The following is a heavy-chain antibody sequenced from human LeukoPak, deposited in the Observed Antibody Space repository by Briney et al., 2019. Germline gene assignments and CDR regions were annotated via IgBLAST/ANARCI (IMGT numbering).Heavy chain of an antibody. Sequence: PGGSLRLSCAASGFTFSSYGMHWVSQAPGKGLEWVAFIRYDGSNKYYADSVKGRFTISRDNSKNTLYLQMNSLRAEDTAVYYCAKFIAAPFYFDYWGQGTLVTVSS. D-gene: IGHD6-13*01. CDR3: AKFIAAPFYFDY. V-gene: IGHV3-30*02. CDR2: IRYDGSNK. J-gene: IGHJ4*02. CDR1: GFTFSSYG.